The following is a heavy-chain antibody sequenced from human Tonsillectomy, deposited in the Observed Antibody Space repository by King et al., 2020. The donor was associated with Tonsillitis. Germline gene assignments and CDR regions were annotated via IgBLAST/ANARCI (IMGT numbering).Heavy chain of an antibody. CDR3: ARELYWKDAFDI. V-gene: IGHV3-53*02. Sequence: VQLVETGGGLIQPGGSLRLSCAASGFTVSSKYMSWVRQAPGKGLEWVSVIYSGGTTDYADSVKGRFTISRDNSKNMLYLQMNSLRAEDTAVYYCARELYWKDAFDIWGQGTMVTVSS. J-gene: IGHJ3*02. CDR2: IYSGGTT. D-gene: IGHD2-8*02. CDR1: GFTVSSKY.